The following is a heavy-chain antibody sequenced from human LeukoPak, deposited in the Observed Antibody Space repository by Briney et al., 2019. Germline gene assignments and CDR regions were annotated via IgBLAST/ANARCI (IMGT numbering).Heavy chain of an antibody. D-gene: IGHD2-15*01. V-gene: IGHV4-34*01. CDR3: ARGFVCSGGSCYWFRFDP. CDR2: INHSGST. J-gene: IGHJ5*02. CDR1: GGSFSGYY. Sequence: SETLSLTCAVHGGSFSGYYWSWIRQPPGKGLEWIGEINHSGSTNYNPSLKSRVTISVDTSKNQFSLKLSSVTAADTAVYYCARGFVCSGGSCYWFRFDPWGQGTLVTVSS.